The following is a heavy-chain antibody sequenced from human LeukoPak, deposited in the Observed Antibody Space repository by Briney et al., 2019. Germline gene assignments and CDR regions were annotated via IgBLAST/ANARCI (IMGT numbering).Heavy chain of an antibody. CDR1: GGTFSSYA. CDR3: ARAHCSGGSCYSRYGMDV. J-gene: IGHJ6*02. Sequence: SVEVSCKASGGTFSSYAISWVRQAPGQGLEWMGGIIPIFGTANYAQKFQGRVTITADESTSTAYMELSSLRSEDTAVYYCARAHCSGGSCYSRYGMDVWGQGTTVTVSS. D-gene: IGHD2-15*01. CDR2: IIPIFGTA. V-gene: IGHV1-69*13.